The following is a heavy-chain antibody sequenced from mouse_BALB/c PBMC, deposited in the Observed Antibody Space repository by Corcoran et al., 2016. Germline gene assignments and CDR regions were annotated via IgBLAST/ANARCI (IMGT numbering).Heavy chain of an antibody. CDR2: IDPANGNT. V-gene: IGHV14-3*02. D-gene: IGHD4-1*01. J-gene: IGHJ1*01. Sequence: EGQLQQSGAELVKPGASVKLSCTASGFNIKDTYMHWVKQRHEQGLEWIGRIDPANGNTKYDPKFQGKATITADTSSNTAYLQLSSLTSEDTAVYYCANWDWYFDVWGAGTTVTVSS. CDR1: GFNIKDTY. CDR3: ANWDWYFDV.